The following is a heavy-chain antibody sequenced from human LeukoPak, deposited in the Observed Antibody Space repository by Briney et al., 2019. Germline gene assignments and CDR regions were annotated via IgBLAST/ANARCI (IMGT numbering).Heavy chain of an antibody. J-gene: IGHJ6*03. CDR1: GFPFRCYE. Sequence: GSPRLSCAASGFPFRCYEMKWVRQASGKGLEWVSYIRSSGSTIYYADSVKGRFTISRDNAKNSLYLQMNSLRAEDTAVYYCARVGYYYGSGSYPYYYYMDVWGKGTTVTISS. CDR3: ARVGYYYGSGSYPYYYYMDV. CDR2: IRSSGSTI. D-gene: IGHD3-10*01. V-gene: IGHV3-48*03.